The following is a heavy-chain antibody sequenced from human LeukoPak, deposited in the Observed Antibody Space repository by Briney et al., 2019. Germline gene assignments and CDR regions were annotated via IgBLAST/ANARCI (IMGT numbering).Heavy chain of an antibody. D-gene: IGHD2-2*01. CDR2: INPNSGGT. V-gene: IGHV1-2*02. J-gene: IGHJ4*02. CDR3: ARLQSTHYFDY. CDR1: GYTFTGYY. Sequence: ASVKVSCKASGYTFTGYYMHWVRQAPGQGLEWMGWINPNSGGTNYAQKFQGRVTITTDESTSTAYMELSSLRSEDTAVYYCARLQSTHYFDYWGQGTLVTVSS.